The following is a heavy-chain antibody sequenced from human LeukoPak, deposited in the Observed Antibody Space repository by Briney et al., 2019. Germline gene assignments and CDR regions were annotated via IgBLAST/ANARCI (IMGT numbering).Heavy chain of an antibody. CDR3: GRNAAYCIDC. CDR2: INHSGST. CDR1: GGSFSGYY. V-gene: IGHV4-34*01. J-gene: IGHJ1*01. D-gene: IGHD3-9*01. Sequence: PSETLSLTCAVYGGSFSGYYWSWIRQPPGKGLEWIGEINHSGSTNYNPSLKSRVTISVDTSNNQFSLKLTSVTAADTAMYYCGRNAAYCIDCWGQGILVTVSS.